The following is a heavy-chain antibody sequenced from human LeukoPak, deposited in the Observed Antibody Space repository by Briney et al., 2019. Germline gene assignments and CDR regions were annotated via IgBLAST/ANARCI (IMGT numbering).Heavy chain of an antibody. Sequence: KPGGSLRLSCAASGFTFSSYSMNWVRQAPGKGLEWVSFISSSSSYIYYADSVKGRFTISRDNAKNSLYLQMNSLRAEDTAVYYCARESIQLWSKEDAYYFDYWGQGTLVTVSS. CDR3: ARESIQLWSKEDAYYFDY. CDR2: ISSSSSYI. CDR1: GFTFSSYS. J-gene: IGHJ4*02. D-gene: IGHD5-18*01. V-gene: IGHV3-21*01.